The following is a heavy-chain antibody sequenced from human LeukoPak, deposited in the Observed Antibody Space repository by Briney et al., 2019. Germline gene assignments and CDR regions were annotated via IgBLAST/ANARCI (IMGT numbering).Heavy chain of an antibody. V-gene: IGHV3-23*01. J-gene: IGHJ6*03. CDR1: GFTFSNYA. Sequence: GGSLRLSCATFGFTFSNYAMNWVRQAPGKGLEWVSGISASGDSPYYADSVKGRFTISRDNAKNSLYLQMNSLRAEDTAVYYCARDGYSSSYMDVWGKGTTVTVSS. CDR2: ISASGDSP. CDR3: ARDGYSSSYMDV. D-gene: IGHD6-13*01.